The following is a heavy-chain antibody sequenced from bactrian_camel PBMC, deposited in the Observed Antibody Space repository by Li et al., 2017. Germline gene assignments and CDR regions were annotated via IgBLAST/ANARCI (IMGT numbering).Heavy chain of an antibody. V-gene: IGHV3S40*01. CDR1: GFTLSRYS. Sequence: DVQLVESGGGLVQPGGSLKLSCTTTGFTLSRYSMSWVRQAPGKGLEWISGISGDSTFYADAVKGRFTISKDKVKNTWSLRMNNMKPEDTAMYYCSAAPLNRCTVMGVAAHPVHNYWGQGTQVTVS. D-gene: IGHD7*01. J-gene: IGHJ4*01. CDR2: ISGDST. CDR3: SAAPLNRCTVMGVAAHPVHNY.